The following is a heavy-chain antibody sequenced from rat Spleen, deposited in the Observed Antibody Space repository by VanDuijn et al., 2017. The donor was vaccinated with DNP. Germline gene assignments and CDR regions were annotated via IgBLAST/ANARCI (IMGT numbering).Heavy chain of an antibody. CDR3: TRDLHFGYNYAFDY. CDR2: ISYDGGRA. J-gene: IGHJ2*01. CDR1: GFTFSNYY. Sequence: EVQLVESGGGLVQPGRSLKLSCAASGFTFSNYYMAWVRQAPKKGLEWVATISYDGGRANYRDSVRDRFSISRDNKKNTLYLQMDSLRSEDTAAYYCTRDLHFGYNYAFDYWGQGVMVSVSS. D-gene: IGHD1-4*01. V-gene: IGHV5-20*01.